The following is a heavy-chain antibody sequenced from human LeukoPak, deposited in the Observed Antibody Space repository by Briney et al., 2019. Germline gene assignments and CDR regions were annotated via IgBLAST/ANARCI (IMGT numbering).Heavy chain of an antibody. V-gene: IGHV3-30*18. J-gene: IGHJ4*02. D-gene: IGHD4-17*01. Sequence: GGSLRLSCTASGFTFSTYDMYWVRQAPGKGLDWVALISYDGGYRYYADSVKGRFTISRDNSKNTLYLQMNSLRAEDTAVYYCAKDGGYGDYDYWGQGTLVTVSS. CDR1: GFTFSTYD. CDR3: AKDGGYGDYDY. CDR2: ISYDGGYR.